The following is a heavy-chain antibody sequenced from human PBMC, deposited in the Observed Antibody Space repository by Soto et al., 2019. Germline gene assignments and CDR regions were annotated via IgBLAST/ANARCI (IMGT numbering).Heavy chain of an antibody. Sequence: GGSLRLSCAAAGFTFNNYWMHWVRQAPGKGLVWVSRINGDGSTTNYADSVKGRFTISRDNAKNTLYLQMNSLRAEDTAVYYCARVRGYCTSASCPGPFDYWGQGTLVTVSS. V-gene: IGHV3-74*01. CDR1: GFTFNNYW. D-gene: IGHD2-8*02. J-gene: IGHJ4*02. CDR3: ARVRGYCTSASCPGPFDY. CDR2: INGDGSTT.